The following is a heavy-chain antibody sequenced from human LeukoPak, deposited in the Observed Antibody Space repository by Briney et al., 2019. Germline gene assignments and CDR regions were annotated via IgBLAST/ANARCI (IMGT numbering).Heavy chain of an antibody. V-gene: IGHV3-21*01. CDR1: GFTFSAYT. J-gene: IGHJ4*02. CDR3: ARGQQLAPEFDY. D-gene: IGHD6-13*01. Sequence: PGGSLRLSCAASGFTFSAYTMNWVRQAPGKGLEWVSSIRGSGSDMDYADSVKGRFTISRGNAKNSLYLQMNSLRAGDTAVYYCARGQQLAPEFDYWGQGTLVTVSS. CDR2: IRGSGSDM.